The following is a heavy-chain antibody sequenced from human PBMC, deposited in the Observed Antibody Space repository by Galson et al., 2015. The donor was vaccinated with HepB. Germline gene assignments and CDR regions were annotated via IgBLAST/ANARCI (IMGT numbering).Heavy chain of an antibody. CDR3: ARGDSFWSGYSHYYYGMDV. CDR1: GFIFSSYW. CDR2: IKQDETEK. J-gene: IGHJ6*02. D-gene: IGHD3-3*01. Sequence: SLRLSCAASGFIFSSYWMTWVRQAPGKGLEWVAIIKQDETEKYYVDSVKGRFTISRDNAKNSLYLQMNSLRAEDTAVYYCARGDSFWSGYSHYYYGMDVWGQGTTVTVSS. V-gene: IGHV3-7*01.